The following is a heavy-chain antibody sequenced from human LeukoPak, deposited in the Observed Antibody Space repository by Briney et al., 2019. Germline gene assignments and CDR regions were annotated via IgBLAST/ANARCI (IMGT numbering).Heavy chain of an antibody. D-gene: IGHD1-26*01. V-gene: IGHV3-30-3*01. J-gene: IGHJ4*02. CDR3: ARGLLGATTSYFDY. Sequence: PGGSLRLSCAASGSTFSSNAMHWVRQAPGKGLEWVAVITYDGSNKYYADSVKGRFTISRDNPRNTLYLQMNSLRAEDTAVYYCARGLLGATTSYFDYWGQGTLVTVSS. CDR1: GSTFSSNA. CDR2: ITYDGSNK.